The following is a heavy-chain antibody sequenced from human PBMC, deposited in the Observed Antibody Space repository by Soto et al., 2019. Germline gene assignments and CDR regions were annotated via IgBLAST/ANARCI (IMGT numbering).Heavy chain of an antibody. CDR2: IFPSGDS. CDR1: DGSISSLY. D-gene: IGHD6-6*01. Sequence: SETLSLTCTVSDGSISSLYWAWIRQPAGKGLEWIGRIFPSGDSNYNPSLTSRVSMSLDTSKNQFSLTVSSVTAADTAVYYCARASRCKSEYECFAWLDFWGQGILVTVSS. V-gene: IGHV4-4*07. CDR3: ARASRCKSEYECFAWLDF. J-gene: IGHJ4*02.